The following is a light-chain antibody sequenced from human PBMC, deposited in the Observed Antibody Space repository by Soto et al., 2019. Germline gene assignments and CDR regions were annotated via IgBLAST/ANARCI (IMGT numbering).Light chain of an antibody. CDR3: QSYDTSLTGSYV. V-gene: IGLV1-40*01. J-gene: IGLJ1*01. CDR2: GNN. CDR1: SSDIGAGYD. Sequence: QSVLTQPPSVSGAPGQRVTISCTGCSSDIGAGYDVHWYQQLPGTAPKLLIYGNNNRPSGVPDRCSGSKSGTSASLAITGLQAEDEADYYCQSYDTSLTGSYVFGTGTKVTVL.